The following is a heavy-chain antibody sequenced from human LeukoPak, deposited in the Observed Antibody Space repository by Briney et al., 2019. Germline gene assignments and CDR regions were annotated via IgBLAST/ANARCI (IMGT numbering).Heavy chain of an antibody. D-gene: IGHD3-3*01. V-gene: IGHV3-49*04. Sequence: PGGSLRLSCTASGFPFGDYAMSWVRQDPGKGLGWVGFIRSNAYGVTTEYAASVKGRLAISRDDSKSIAYLQMNSLKTEDTAVYYCTRVGWEFWSGYYYYYYYYMDVWGKGTTVTVSS. CDR1: GFPFGDYA. CDR2: IRSNAYGVTT. CDR3: TRVGWEFWSGYYYYYYYYMDV. J-gene: IGHJ6*03.